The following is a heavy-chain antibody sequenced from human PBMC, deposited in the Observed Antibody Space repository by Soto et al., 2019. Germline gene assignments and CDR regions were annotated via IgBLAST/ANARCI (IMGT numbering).Heavy chain of an antibody. CDR3: ATVRITIFRVDLYYFDY. J-gene: IGHJ4*02. V-gene: IGHV1-24*01. CDR1: GYTLTELS. Sequence: ASVKVSCKVSGYTLTELSMHWVRQAPGKGLEWMGGFDPEDGETIYAQKFQGRVTMTEDTSTDTAYMELSSLRSEDTAVYYCATVRITIFRVDLYYFDYWGQGTLVTVSS. CDR2: FDPEDGET. D-gene: IGHD3-3*01.